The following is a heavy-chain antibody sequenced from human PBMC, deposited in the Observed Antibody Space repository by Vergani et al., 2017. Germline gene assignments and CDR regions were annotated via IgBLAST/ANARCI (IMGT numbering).Heavy chain of an antibody. J-gene: IGHJ4*02. CDR2: IIPILGIA. CDR3: AAQNSGYDYVRGD. D-gene: IGHD5-12*01. Sequence: QVQLVQSGAEVKKPGSSVKVSCKASGGTFSSYAISWVRQAPGQGLEWMGRIIPILGIANYAQKFQGRVTLTADQSTSTAYLELSSLRSEDTAVYYCAAQNSGYDYVRGDWGQGTLVTVSS. V-gene: IGHV1-69*04. CDR1: GGTFSSYA.